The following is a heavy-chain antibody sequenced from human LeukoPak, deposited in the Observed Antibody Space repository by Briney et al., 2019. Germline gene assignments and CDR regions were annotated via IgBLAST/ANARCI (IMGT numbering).Heavy chain of an antibody. V-gene: IGHV4-39*01. D-gene: IGHD3-10*01. CDR2: IYYSGST. CDR1: GGSISSSSYY. J-gene: IGHJ4*02. CDR3: ARLRSLLWFGELDD. Sequence: KPPETLSLTCTVSGGSISSSSYYWGWIRRPPGKGLEWIGSIYYSGSTYYNPSLKSRVTISVDTSKNQFSLKLSSVTAADTAVYYCARLRSLLWFGELDDWGQGTLVTVSS.